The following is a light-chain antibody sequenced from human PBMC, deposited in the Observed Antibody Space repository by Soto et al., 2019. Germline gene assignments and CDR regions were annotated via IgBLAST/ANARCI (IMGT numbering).Light chain of an antibody. Sequence: DIQMTQSPSSLSASVGDRVSITCQASQDISNYLNWYQQKPGKAPKLLIYHASNLETGVPSRFSGSGSGTDFTFTISSLQPEDIATYYCQQYDNLPYTFGQGTKLEIK. CDR1: QDISNY. CDR3: QQYDNLPYT. CDR2: HAS. J-gene: IGKJ2*01. V-gene: IGKV1-33*01.